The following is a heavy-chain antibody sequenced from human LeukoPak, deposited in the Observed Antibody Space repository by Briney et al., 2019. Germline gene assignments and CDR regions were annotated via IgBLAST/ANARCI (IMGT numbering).Heavy chain of an antibody. CDR3: ARDRSRSIDY. J-gene: IGHJ4*02. CDR1: GFTFSDYA. D-gene: IGHD6-6*01. Sequence: GGSLRLSCAASGFTFSDYAMSWVRQAPGKGLVWVSRVNTDGSSTTYADSVKGRFTISRDNAKNTLYLQMNNLRAEDTAVYYCARDRSRSIDYWGQGTLVTVSS. V-gene: IGHV3-74*01. CDR2: VNTDGSST.